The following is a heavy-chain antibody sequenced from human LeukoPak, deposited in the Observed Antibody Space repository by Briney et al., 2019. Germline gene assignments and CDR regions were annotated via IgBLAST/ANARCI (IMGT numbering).Heavy chain of an antibody. CDR3: ARVAQLGNDY. CDR2: ISSSGSTI. J-gene: IGHJ4*02. D-gene: IGHD7-27*01. CDR1: GFTFSSYE. V-gene: IGHV3-48*03. Sequence: GGSLRLSCAASGFTFSSYEMNWVRQAPGKGLEWVSYISSSGSTIYYADSVKGRVTISRDIAKNSLYLQMNSLRAEDTAVYYCARVAQLGNDYWGQGTLVTVSS.